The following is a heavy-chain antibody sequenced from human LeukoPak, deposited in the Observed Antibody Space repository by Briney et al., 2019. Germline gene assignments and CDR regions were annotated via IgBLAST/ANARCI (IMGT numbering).Heavy chain of an antibody. J-gene: IGHJ3*02. CDR3: ARVRYFDWLGPRAAGAFDI. CDR1: GGSISSGSYY. Sequence: SQTLSLTCTVSGGSISSGSYYWSWIRQPAGKGLEWIGRIYTSGSTNYNPSLKSRVTISVDTSKNQFSLKLSSVTAADTAVYYCARVRYFDWLGPRAAGAFDIWGQGTMVTVSS. D-gene: IGHD3-9*01. V-gene: IGHV4-61*02. CDR2: IYTSGST.